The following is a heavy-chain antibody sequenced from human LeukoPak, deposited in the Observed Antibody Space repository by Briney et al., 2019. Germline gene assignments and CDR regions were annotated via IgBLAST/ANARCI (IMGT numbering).Heavy chain of an antibody. J-gene: IGHJ6*04. Sequence: SQTLSLTCAISGDSVSSNSAAWNWIRQSPSRNLEWLGRTCYRSKWYNDYAVSVTSRITINPDTSKNQFSLQLNSVTPEDTAVYYCARQYSSGWSYYYGLDVWGKGTTVTVSS. CDR1: GDSVSSNSAA. CDR2: TCYRSKWYN. V-gene: IGHV6-1*01. CDR3: ARQYSSGWSYYYGLDV. D-gene: IGHD6-13*01.